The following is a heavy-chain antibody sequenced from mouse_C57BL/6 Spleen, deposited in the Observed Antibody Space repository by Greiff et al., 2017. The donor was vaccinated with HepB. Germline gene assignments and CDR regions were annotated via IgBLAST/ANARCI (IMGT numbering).Heavy chain of an antibody. CDR2: IDPSDSYT. D-gene: IGHD1-1*01. CDR1: GYTFTSYW. CDR3: ARRTTEGDY. Sequence: QVQLQQSGAELVKPGASVKLSCKASGYTFTSYWMQWVKQRPGQGLEWIGEIDPSDSYTNYNQKFKGKATLTVDTSSSTAYMQLSSLTSEDSAVYYCARRTTEGDYWGQGTTLTVSS. V-gene: IGHV1-50*01. J-gene: IGHJ2*01.